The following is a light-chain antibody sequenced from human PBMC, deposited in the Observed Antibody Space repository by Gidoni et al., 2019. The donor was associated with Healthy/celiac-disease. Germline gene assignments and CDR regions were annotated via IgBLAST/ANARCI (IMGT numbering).Light chain of an antibody. CDR2: DAS. V-gene: IGKV3-11*01. Sequence: DIVLTQSQATLSLSPGESATLSCRASQSVSSYLAWYQQKPGQAPRLLIYDASNRATGIPARFSGSGSGTDFTLTISSLEPEDFAVYYCQQRSNWPPITFGQGTRLEIK. CDR1: QSVSSY. J-gene: IGKJ5*01. CDR3: QQRSNWPPIT.